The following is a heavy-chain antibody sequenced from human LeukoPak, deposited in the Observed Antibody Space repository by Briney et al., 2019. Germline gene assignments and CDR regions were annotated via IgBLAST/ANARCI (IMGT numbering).Heavy chain of an antibody. Sequence: GGSLRLSCAASGFTFSSYSMNWVRQAPGKGLEWVSSISSSSSYIYYADSVKGRFTISRDNSKNTLHLQMNSLRAEDTAIYYYAQGGYNWFDPWGQGTLVTVSS. V-gene: IGHV3-21*04. CDR2: ISSSSSYI. CDR1: GFTFSSYS. J-gene: IGHJ5*02. CDR3: AQGGYNWFDP.